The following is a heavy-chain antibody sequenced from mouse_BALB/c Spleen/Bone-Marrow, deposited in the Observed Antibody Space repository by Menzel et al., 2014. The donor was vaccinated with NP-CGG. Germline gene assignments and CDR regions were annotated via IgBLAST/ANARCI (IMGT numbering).Heavy chain of an antibody. CDR2: IYPGVGNT. CDR3: TRGGYGNYVGYAMYY. V-gene: IGHV1S56*01. Sequence: QVQLQQSGPELVKPGALVKIFCKASGYTFTSYAINWVKQRPGQGLEWIGWIYPGVGNTKYNEKFKGKATLTADKSSSTAYMQLSSLTSENSAVYFCTRGGYGNYVGYAMYYWCQGTSVTVSS. CDR1: GYTFTSYA. D-gene: IGHD2-10*02. J-gene: IGHJ4*01.